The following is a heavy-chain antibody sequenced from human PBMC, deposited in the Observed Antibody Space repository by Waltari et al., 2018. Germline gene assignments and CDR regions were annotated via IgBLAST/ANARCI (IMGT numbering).Heavy chain of an antibody. CDR1: GITSSDSS. V-gene: IGHV3-73*01. J-gene: IGHJ3*02. CDR2: IRSEANSYAT. Sequence: EVQLVDSGGDLVQPGGSLKLSCAASGITSSDSSIHWVRQAPGKGLEWVGRIRSEANSYATAFAASVNGRFTIFRDDSKKTAYLQMNTLRSEDTALYYCTRSGTTTVAFDIWGQGKMVTVSS. CDR3: TRSGTTTVAFDI. D-gene: IGHD1-1*01.